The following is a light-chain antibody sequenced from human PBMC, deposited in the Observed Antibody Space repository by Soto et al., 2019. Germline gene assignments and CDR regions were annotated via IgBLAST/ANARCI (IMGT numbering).Light chain of an antibody. CDR3: QKYSNAPSIA. Sequence: DIPMTQSPSSLSASVGDRVTITCRANQAISNYLAWYHQKPGKAPKLLIYTASTLQSGVPSRFSGSGFGTRFTLTISGLQPEDIGTYYCQKYSNAPSIAFGQGTRLEIK. CDR2: TAS. J-gene: IGKJ5*01. CDR1: QAISNY. V-gene: IGKV1-27*01.